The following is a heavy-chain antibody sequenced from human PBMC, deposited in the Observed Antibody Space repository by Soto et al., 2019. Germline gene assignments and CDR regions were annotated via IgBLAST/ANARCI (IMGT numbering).Heavy chain of an antibody. V-gene: IGHV3-23*01. Sequence: EVQVLESGGSLVQPGGSLRLSCAASGFTFSNYAMSWVRQAPGKGLEWISAISGSGGSTYYADSVKGRFTISRDNTKNTIYPQMNSLRAEDTAVYYCAKGSGSYYVIDYWGQGTLVTVSS. CDR3: AKGSGSYYVIDY. CDR1: GFTFSNYA. J-gene: IGHJ4*02. CDR2: ISGSGGST. D-gene: IGHD1-26*01.